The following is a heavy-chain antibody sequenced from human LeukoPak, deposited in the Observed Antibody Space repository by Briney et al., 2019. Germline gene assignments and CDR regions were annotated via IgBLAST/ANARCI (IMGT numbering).Heavy chain of an antibody. CDR3: ARVRIVATVHDAFDV. Sequence: ASVKVSCKASGYTFTGYYIHWVRQAPGQGLEWMGRIIPNSGGTNYAQKFQGRVTMTRDTSISTAYMELSRLRSDDTAVYYCARVRIVATVHDAFDVWAQGTMVTVSS. J-gene: IGHJ3*01. CDR1: GYTFTGYY. CDR2: IIPNSGGT. D-gene: IGHD5-12*01. V-gene: IGHV1-2*02.